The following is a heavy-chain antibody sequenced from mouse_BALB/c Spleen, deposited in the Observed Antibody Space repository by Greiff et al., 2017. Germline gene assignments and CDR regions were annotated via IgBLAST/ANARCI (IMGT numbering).Heavy chain of an antibody. CDR2: ISSGGST. D-gene: IGHD1-2*01. CDR3: ARCRDYGYYAMDY. J-gene: IGHJ4*01. CDR1: GFTFSSYA. Sequence: DVMLVESGGGLVKPGGSLKLSCAASGFTFSSYAMSWVRQTPEKRLEWVASISSGGSTYYPDSVKGRFTISRDNARNNLYLQMSSLRSEDTAMYYCARCRDYGYYAMDYWGQGTSVTVSS. V-gene: IGHV5-6-5*01.